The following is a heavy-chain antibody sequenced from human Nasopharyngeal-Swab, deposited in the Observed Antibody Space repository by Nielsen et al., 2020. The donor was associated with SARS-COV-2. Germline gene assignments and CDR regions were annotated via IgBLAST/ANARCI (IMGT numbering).Heavy chain of an antibody. Sequence: GGSLRLSCKTSGYSFSGYWIGWVRQMPGKGLEWMGVIFAGDSDTRYSPSFQGQVTISVDRSIGTAYLQWSSLKASDTAMYYCARRGSHEYSSGWYEGGNWFDPWGQGTLVTVSS. CDR1: GYSFSGYW. V-gene: IGHV5-51*01. D-gene: IGHD6-19*01. CDR2: IFAGDSDT. J-gene: IGHJ5*02. CDR3: ARRGSHEYSSGWYEGGNWFDP.